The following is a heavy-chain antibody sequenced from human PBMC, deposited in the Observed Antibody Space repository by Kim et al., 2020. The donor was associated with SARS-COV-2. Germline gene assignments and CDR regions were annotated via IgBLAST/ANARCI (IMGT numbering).Heavy chain of an antibody. Sequence: SETLSLTCTVSGDSLSSSLYYWGWVRQPPGKGLEWIGNVFSSGRTYYNPSLKSRLSISLGTSKGQFSLQLTSVTAADTAFYYCASWGSTGAWGQGTLVTV. CDR3: ASWGSTGA. V-gene: IGHV4-39*01. D-gene: IGHD3-16*01. CDR1: GDSLSSSLYY. J-gene: IGHJ5*02. CDR2: VFSSGRT.